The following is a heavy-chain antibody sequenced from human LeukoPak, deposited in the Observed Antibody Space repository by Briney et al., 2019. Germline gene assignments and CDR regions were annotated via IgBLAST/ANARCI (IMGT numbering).Heavy chain of an antibody. CDR3: ARSLGYCSAGSCFPFDY. J-gene: IGHJ4*02. Sequence: GGSLRLSCAASGFTFSTYWMHWVRQAPGKGLVWVSRIKSDGSNTNYADSVKGRFTISRDNAKNSLYLQMNSLRAEDTAVYYCARSLGYCSAGSCFPFDYWGQGTLVTVSS. CDR2: IKSDGSNT. D-gene: IGHD2-15*01. V-gene: IGHV3-74*01. CDR1: GFTFSTYW.